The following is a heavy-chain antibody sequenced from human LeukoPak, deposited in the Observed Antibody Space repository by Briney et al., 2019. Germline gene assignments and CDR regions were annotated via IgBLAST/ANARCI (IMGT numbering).Heavy chain of an antibody. Sequence: SETLSLTCTVSGVSISTYYWSWLRQPAGKGLECIGRIYTGGNTNYNPSLKSRVNISQEQSKNQISLRLDSVTAADTAVYYCARDWAVAGPHWFDPWGQGTLVTVSS. V-gene: IGHV4-4*07. CDR2: IYTGGNT. D-gene: IGHD6-19*01. CDR1: GVSISTYY. CDR3: ARDWAVAGPHWFDP. J-gene: IGHJ5*02.